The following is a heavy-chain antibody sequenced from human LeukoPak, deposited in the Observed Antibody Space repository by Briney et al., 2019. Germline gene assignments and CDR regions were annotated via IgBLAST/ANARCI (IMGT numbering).Heavy chain of an antibody. CDR2: ISSSSSYI. J-gene: IGHJ4*02. CDR3: ARVSWRPKPYYFDY. CDR1: GFTFSSYS. V-gene: IGHV3-21*01. D-gene: IGHD3-3*01. Sequence: GGSLRLSCAASGFTFSSYSMNWVRQAPGKGLEWASSISSSSSYIYYADSVKGRFTISRDNAKNSLYLQMNSLRAEDTAVYYCARVSWRPKPYYFDYWGQGTLVTVSS.